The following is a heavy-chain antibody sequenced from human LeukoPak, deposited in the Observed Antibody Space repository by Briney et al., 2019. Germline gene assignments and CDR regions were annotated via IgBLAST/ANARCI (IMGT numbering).Heavy chain of an antibody. CDR1: GYTFTSYD. CDR2: MNPNSGNT. Sequence: ASVKVSCKASGYTFTSYDISWVRQATGQGLEWMGWMNPNSGNTGYAQKFQGRVTMTRNTSISTAYMELSSLRSEDTAVYYCARVGRGGWELHLPGYWGQGTLVTVSS. CDR3: ARVGRGGWELHLPGY. V-gene: IGHV1-8*01. J-gene: IGHJ4*02. D-gene: IGHD1-26*01.